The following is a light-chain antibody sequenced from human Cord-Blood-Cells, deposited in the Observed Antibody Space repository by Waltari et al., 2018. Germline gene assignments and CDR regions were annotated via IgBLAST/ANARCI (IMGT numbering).Light chain of an antibody. Sequence: DIQLTQSPSFLSASVGDRATSTCRASQGISSYLAWYQQKPGKAPKLLIYAASTLQSGVPSRFSGSGSGTEFTLTISSLQPEDFATYYCQQLNSDPLTFGGGTKVEIK. CDR2: AAS. V-gene: IGKV1-9*01. CDR3: QQLNSDPLT. CDR1: QGISSY. J-gene: IGKJ4*01.